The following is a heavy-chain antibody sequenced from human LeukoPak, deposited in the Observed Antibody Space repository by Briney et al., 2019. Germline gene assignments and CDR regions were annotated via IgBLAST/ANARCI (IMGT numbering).Heavy chain of an antibody. CDR3: AREPGGIAAAGTVYYFDY. CDR1: GGSISSYY. J-gene: IGHJ4*02. V-gene: IGHV4-4*07. D-gene: IGHD6-13*01. CDR2: IYTSGST. Sequence: SETLSLTCTVAGGSISSYYWSWIRQPAGKGLEWIGRIYTSGSTNYNPSLKSRVTISVDKSKNQFSLKLSSVTAADTAVYYCAREPGGIAAAGTVYYFDYSGQGTLVTVSS.